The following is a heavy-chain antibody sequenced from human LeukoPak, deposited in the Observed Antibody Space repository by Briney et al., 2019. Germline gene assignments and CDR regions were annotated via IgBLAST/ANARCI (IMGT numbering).Heavy chain of an antibody. CDR1: GFTFSSYA. CDR3: AKDLDRIPYNTYYDILTGYHFDY. J-gene: IGHJ4*02. Sequence: GGSLRLSCAASGFTFSSYAMSWVRQAPGKGVEWVSAISGSAGSRYYADSVKGRFTISRDNSKNTLYLQMNSLRAEDTAVYYCAKDLDRIPYNTYYDILTGYHFDYWGQGTLVTVSS. CDR2: ISGSAGSR. V-gene: IGHV3-23*01. D-gene: IGHD3-9*01.